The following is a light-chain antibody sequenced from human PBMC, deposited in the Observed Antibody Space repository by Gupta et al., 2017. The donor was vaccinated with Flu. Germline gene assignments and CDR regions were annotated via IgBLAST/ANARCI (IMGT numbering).Light chain of an antibody. Sequence: QSALTQPRSVSGSPGQSVTISCTGTSSDVGGYNYVSWYQQHPGKAPKLMIYEVSKRPSGVPDRFSGSKSGNTASLTISGLQAEDEADYYCCSYEGSYSFWVFGGGTKLTVL. V-gene: IGLV2-11*01. CDR3: CSYEGSYSFWV. CDR1: SSDVGGYNY. CDR2: EVS. J-gene: IGLJ3*02.